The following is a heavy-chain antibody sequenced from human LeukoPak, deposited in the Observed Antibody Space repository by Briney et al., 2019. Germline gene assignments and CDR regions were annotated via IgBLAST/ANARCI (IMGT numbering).Heavy chain of an antibody. V-gene: IGHV4-59*08. Sequence: SETLCLTCTVSGGSMSSYYWSWIRQPPGKGLEWIGYIYYSGSTNYNPSLKSRVTISVDTSKNQFSLKLSSVTAADTAVYYCARGSGWYMYWGQGTLVTVSS. CDR1: GGSMSSYY. J-gene: IGHJ4*02. CDR2: IYYSGST. CDR3: ARGSGWYMY. D-gene: IGHD6-19*01.